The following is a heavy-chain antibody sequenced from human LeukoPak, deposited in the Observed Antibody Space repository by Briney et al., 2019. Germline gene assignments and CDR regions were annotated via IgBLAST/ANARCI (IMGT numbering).Heavy chain of an antibody. CDR3: ARGSEQLWSNP. CDR2: INPNSGGT. J-gene: IGHJ5*02. Sequence: ASVKVSCKVSGYTLTELSMHWVRQAPGQGLEWMGWINPNSGGTNYAQKFQGRVTITTDESTSTAYMELSSLRSEDTAVYYCARGSEQLWSNPWGQGTLVTVSS. D-gene: IGHD5-18*01. V-gene: IGHV1-2*02. CDR1: GYTLTELS.